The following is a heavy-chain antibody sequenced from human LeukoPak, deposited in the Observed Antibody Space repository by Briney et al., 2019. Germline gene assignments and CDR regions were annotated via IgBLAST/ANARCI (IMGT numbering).Heavy chain of an antibody. Sequence: RGSPRLSPAASGVTFCSGNMNSVREAPGKGRGWVSYISSSSSDIYYADSVKGRFPTSRDNAKNSLYLQMNSLRAEDTAVYSCARGHYYDSSGLVKYYFDYWGQGTLVTVSP. CDR1: GVTFCSGN. CDR2: ISSSSSDI. CDR3: ARGHYYDSSGLVKYYFDY. D-gene: IGHD3-22*01. V-gene: IGHV3-48*01. J-gene: IGHJ4*02.